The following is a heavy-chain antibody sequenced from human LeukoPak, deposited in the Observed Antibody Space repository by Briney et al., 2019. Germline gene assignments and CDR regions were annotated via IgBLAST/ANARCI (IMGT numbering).Heavy chain of an antibody. J-gene: IGHJ4*02. CDR1: GFTFSSYA. Sequence: GGSLRLSCAASGFTFSSYAMHWVRQAPGKGLEWLGVISYGGSNKYYADSVKGRFTISRDNAKNTLYLQMNSLRAEDTAVYYCARSRPRPGYSSGYFDYWGQGTLVTVSS. CDR2: ISYGGSNK. V-gene: IGHV3-30-3*01. CDR3: ARSRPRPGYSSGYFDY. D-gene: IGHD6-19*01.